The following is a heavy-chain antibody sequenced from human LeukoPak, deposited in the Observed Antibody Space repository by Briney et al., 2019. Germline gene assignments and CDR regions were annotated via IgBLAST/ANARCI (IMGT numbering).Heavy chain of an antibody. CDR1: GGSFSGYY. J-gene: IGHJ4*02. V-gene: IGHV4-34*01. D-gene: IGHD3-3*01. Sequence: SETLSLTCAVYGGSFSGYYWSWSRQPPGKGLEWIGEINHSGSTNYNPSLKSRVTISVDTSKNQFSLKLSSVTAADTAVYYCARHRGVNNTLDYWGQGTLVTVSS. CDR3: ARHRGVNNTLDY. CDR2: INHSGST.